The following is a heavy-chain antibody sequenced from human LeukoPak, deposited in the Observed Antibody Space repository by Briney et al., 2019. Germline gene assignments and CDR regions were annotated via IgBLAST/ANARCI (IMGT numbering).Heavy chain of an antibody. V-gene: IGHV3-23*01. J-gene: IGHJ3*02. CDR2: ISGRGGST. CDR1: GFTFSSYG. Sequence: PGGSLRLSCAAAGFTFSSYGMIWVRQAPGKGLEWVSAISGRGGSTYYADSVKGRFTISRDNSKNTLYLQMNSLRDEDTAVYYCARDREDIVVVVAATLQGDAFDIWGQGTMVAVSS. D-gene: IGHD2-15*01. CDR3: ARDREDIVVVVAATLQGDAFDI.